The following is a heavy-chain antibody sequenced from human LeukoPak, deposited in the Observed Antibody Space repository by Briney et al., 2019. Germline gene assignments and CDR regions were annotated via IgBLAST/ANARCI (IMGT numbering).Heavy chain of an antibody. V-gene: IGHV3-30*02. D-gene: IGHD1-1*01. CDR2: IRYDGSNK. CDR1: GFTFSSYG. CDR3: AKDKDPWKSTSISDFDY. J-gene: IGHJ4*02. Sequence: RPGGSLRLSCVASGFTFSSYGMHWVRQAPGKGLEWVAFIRYDGSNKYYADSVKGRFTISRDNSKNTLYLQMNSLRAEDTAMNFCAKDKDPWKSTSISDFDYWGQGTLVTVSS.